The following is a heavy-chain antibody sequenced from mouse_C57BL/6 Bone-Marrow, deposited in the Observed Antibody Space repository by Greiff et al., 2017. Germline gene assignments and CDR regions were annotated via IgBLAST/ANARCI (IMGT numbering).Heavy chain of an antibody. D-gene: IGHD1-1*01. CDR3: ARIPEYYEDYYAMDY. V-gene: IGHV1-55*01. J-gene: IGHJ4*01. Sequence: QVQLQQPGAELVKPGASVKMSCKASGYTFTSYWITWVKPRPGQGLEWIGDIYPGSGSTNYNEKFKSKATLTVDTSSSTAYMQLSSLTSADSAVYYCARIPEYYEDYYAMDYWGQGTSVTVSS. CDR2: IYPGSGST. CDR1: GYTFTSYW.